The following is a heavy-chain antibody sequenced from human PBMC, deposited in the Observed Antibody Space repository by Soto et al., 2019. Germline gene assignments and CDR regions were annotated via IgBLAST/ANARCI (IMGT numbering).Heavy chain of an antibody. D-gene: IGHD3-3*01. J-gene: IGHJ4*02. CDR1: GFTFGDYA. CDR2: IRSKAYGGTT. V-gene: IGHV3-49*03. CDR3: TSSYDFWSGYYAMKD. Sequence: GGSLRLSCTASGFTFGDYAMSWFRQAPGKGLEWVGFIRSKAYGGTTEYAASVKGRFTISRDDSKSIAYLQMNSLKTEDTAVYYCTSSYDFWSGYYAMKDWGQGTLVTVSS.